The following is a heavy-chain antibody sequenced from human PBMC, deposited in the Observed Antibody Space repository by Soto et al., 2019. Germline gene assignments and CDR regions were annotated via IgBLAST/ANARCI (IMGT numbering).Heavy chain of an antibody. CDR3: AQDRSGSFPFYYGMDV. Sequence: SETLSLTCSVYGGSFSDYYWSWIRQPPGKGLEWIGEINHSGSTNYNPSLKSRVTISVHTSKNQFSLKLSSVTAADTAVYYCAQDRSGSFPFYYGMDVWGQGTTVTVSS. V-gene: IGHV4-34*01. D-gene: IGHD1-26*01. CDR1: GGSFSDYY. J-gene: IGHJ6*02. CDR2: INHSGST.